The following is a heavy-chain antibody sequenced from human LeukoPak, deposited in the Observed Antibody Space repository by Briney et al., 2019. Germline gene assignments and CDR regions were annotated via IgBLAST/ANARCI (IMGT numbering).Heavy chain of an antibody. CDR1: GFTFSSYA. J-gene: IGHJ4*02. CDR3: AGGGSYSSSLYSDY. D-gene: IGHD6-13*01. V-gene: IGHV3-23*01. CDR2: ISGSGGST. Sequence: PGGSLRLSCAASGFTFSSYAMSWVRQAPGKGLEWVSAISGSGGSTYYADSVKGRFTISRDNSKNTLYLQMNSLRAEDTAVYYCAGGGSYSSSLYSDYWGQGTLVTVSS.